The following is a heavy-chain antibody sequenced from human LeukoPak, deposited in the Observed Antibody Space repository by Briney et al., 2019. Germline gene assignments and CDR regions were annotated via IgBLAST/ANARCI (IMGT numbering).Heavy chain of an antibody. Sequence: SETLSLTCTVSGGSISRYYWSWIRQPPGKGLEGIGYIYYSGSTNYNPSLKSRVPMSVDTSKDQFSLKLSSVTAADTAVYYCARERDYDFDYWGQGTLVTVSS. CDR3: ARERDYDFDY. CDR1: GGSISRYY. J-gene: IGHJ4*02. CDR2: IYYSGST. V-gene: IGHV4-59*12. D-gene: IGHD3-16*01.